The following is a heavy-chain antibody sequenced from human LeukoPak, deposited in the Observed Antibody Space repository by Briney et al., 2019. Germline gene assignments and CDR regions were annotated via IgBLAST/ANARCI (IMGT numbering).Heavy chain of an antibody. CDR1: GGSITSRSYY. J-gene: IGHJ4*02. CDR2: IYYSGST. CDR3: ARVRGGYYYVSYFDY. Sequence: SETLSLTCTVSGGSITSRSYYWGWIRQPPGKGLEWIGSIYYSGSTYYNPSLKSRVTISVDTSKNQFSLKLSSVTAADTAVYYCARVRGGYYYVSYFDYWGQGTLVTVSS. V-gene: IGHV4-39*07. D-gene: IGHD3-22*01.